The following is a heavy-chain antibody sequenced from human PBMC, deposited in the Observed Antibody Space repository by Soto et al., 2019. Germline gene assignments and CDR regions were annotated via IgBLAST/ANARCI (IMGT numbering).Heavy chain of an antibody. CDR2: IYHTGST. D-gene: IGHD7-27*01. Sequence: PSETLSLTCSVSGDPVISGSYYWTWVRQHPVKGLEWIGYIYHTGSTYYNPSLQSRLIMSIDTSKNQFSLHLYSVTAADTAVYFCAAKLGTTHYFDFWGQGSLVTVSS. J-gene: IGHJ4*02. CDR3: AAKLGTTHYFDF. V-gene: IGHV4-31*03. CDR1: GDPVISGSYY.